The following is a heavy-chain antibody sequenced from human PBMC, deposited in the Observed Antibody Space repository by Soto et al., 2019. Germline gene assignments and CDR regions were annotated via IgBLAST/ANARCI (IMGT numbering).Heavy chain of an antibody. V-gene: IGHV1-69*02. CDR2: IIPIVGIA. CDR3: EIGTIDRGIISTFNC. CDR1: GGTFSSYT. J-gene: IGHJ4*02. Sequence: QVQLVQSGAEVKKPGTSAKDSCKAYGGTFSSYTISWVRQAPGQGLEWMGRIIPIVGIANYAQKFEGRVTNTEDRSTSTAYMEGSSLRSEDTDVYYGEIGTIDRGIISTFNCWVQGTMVT. D-gene: IGHD3-10*01.